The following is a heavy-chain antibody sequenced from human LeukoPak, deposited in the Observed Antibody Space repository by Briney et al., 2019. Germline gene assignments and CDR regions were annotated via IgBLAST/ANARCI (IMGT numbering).Heavy chain of an antibody. V-gene: IGHV4-59*12. CDR1: GGSISSYY. J-gene: IGHJ3*02. CDR2: IYYSGST. D-gene: IGHD4-17*01. CDR3: AREDYGDTAEGAFDI. Sequence: SETLSLTCTVSGGSISSYYWSWIRQPPGKGLEWIGSIYYSGSTYYNPSLKSRVTISVDTSKNQFSLKLSSVTAADTAVYYCAREDYGDTAEGAFDIWGQGTMVTVSS.